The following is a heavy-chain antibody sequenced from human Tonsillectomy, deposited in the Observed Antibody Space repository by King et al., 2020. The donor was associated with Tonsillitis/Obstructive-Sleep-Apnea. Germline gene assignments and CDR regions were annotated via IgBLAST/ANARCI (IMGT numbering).Heavy chain of an antibody. CDR3: AREEGLYDILTGYYYCYYMDV. CDR1: GFTFSSYW. J-gene: IGHJ6*03. CDR2: INSDGSST. D-gene: IGHD3-9*01. V-gene: IGHV3-74*01. Sequence: VQLVESGGGLVQPGGSLRLSCAASGFTFSSYWMHWVGQAPGKGLVWVSRINSDGSSTSYADSVKGRFTISRDNAKNTLDLQLNSLRYEDTAVYYCAREEGLYDILTGYYYCYYMDVWGKGTTVTVSS.